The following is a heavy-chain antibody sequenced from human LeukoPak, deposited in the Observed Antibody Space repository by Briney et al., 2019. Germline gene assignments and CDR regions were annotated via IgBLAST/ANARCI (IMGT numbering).Heavy chain of an antibody. CDR1: GFTFSSYW. Sequence: GGSLRLSCAASGFTFSSYWMHWVRHAPGKGLVWASRISSDGSGTSYADSVKGRFTISRDNAKNTLYLQMNSLTAGDTAVYYCASSDYFDYWGQGTLVTVSS. CDR2: ISSDGSGT. CDR3: ASSDYFDY. J-gene: IGHJ4*02. V-gene: IGHV3-74*01.